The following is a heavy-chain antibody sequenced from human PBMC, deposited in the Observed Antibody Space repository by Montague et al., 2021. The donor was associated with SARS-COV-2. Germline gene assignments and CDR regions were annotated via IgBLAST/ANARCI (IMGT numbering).Heavy chain of an antibody. Sequence: CVISGDSVSSNIATWNWIRQSPSRGLEWLGRTYYRSKWYNDYAVSVKSRVIINPDTSNNRISLQLNSVTPEDTAVYYCARVYCGGDCYFYWYFDLWGRGTLVTVSS. CDR1: GDSVSSNIAT. J-gene: IGHJ2*01. D-gene: IGHD2-21*02. CDR3: ARVYCGGDCYFYWYFDL. V-gene: IGHV6-1*01. CDR2: TYYRSKWYN.